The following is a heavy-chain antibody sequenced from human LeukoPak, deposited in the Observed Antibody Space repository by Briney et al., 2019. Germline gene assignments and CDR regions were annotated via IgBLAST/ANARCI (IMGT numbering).Heavy chain of an antibody. D-gene: IGHD3-22*01. CDR3: ARLNFDYYDSSLVFDY. CDR1: GGSFSGYY. J-gene: IGHJ4*02. V-gene: IGHV4-34*01. CDR2: INHSGST. Sequence: SETLSLTCAVYGGSFSGYYWSWIRQPPGKGLEWIGEINHSGSTNYNPSLKSRVTISVDTSKNQFSLKLSSVTAADTAVYYCARLNFDYYDSSLVFDYWGQGTLVTVSS.